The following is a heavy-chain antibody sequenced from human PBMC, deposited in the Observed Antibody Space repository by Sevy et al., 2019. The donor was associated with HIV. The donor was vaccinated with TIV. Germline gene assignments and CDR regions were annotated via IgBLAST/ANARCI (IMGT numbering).Heavy chain of an antibody. Sequence: ASVKVSCEASGYTFTSYRIYWVRQAPGQGLEWMGWISPLNGDTNYAQKFQGRVTMITDTSTRTAYMELRSLRADDTAVYFCARAFCSGGSCYSLAFWGQGALVTVSS. V-gene: IGHV1-18*01. D-gene: IGHD2-15*01. CDR3: ARAFCSGGSCYSLAF. CDR1: GYTFTSYR. CDR2: ISPLNGDT. J-gene: IGHJ4*02.